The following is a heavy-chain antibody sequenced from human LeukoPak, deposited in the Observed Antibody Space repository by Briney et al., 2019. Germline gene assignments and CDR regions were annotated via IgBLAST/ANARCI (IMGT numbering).Heavy chain of an antibody. CDR2: IYHSGST. CDR1: GGSISSYY. CDR3: ARHFAFSYYYMDV. Sequence: PSETLSLTCTVSGGSISSYYWSWIRQPPGKGLEWIGYIYHSGSTNYNPSLKSRVTISVDTSKNQFSLKLSSVTAADTAVYYCARHFAFSYYYMDVWGKGTTVTVSS. J-gene: IGHJ6*03. V-gene: IGHV4-59*08.